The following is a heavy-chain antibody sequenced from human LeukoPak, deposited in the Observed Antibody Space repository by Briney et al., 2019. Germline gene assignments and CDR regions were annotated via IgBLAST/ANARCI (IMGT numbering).Heavy chain of an antibody. V-gene: IGHV3-23*01. CDR3: AKYRSFKMGYYFDY. J-gene: IGHJ4*02. D-gene: IGHD2-8*01. Sequence: GGSLSLSCAASGLTFSRYAMSWVRQAPGKGLEWVSAISGSGDSTYYTKSVKGRFTIYRDNSKNTLYLQMNSLRAEDTGVYYCAKYRSFKMGYYFDYWGQGTLVTVSS. CDR1: GLTFSRYA. CDR2: ISGSGDST.